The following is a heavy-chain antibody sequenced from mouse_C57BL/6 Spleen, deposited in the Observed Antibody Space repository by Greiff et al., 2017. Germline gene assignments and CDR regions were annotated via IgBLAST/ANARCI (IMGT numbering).Heavy chain of an antibody. J-gene: IGHJ3*01. D-gene: IGHD1-1*01. Sequence: DVKLVESGAELVRPGASVKLSCTASGFNIKDDYMHWVKQRPEQGLEWIGWIDPENGDTEYASKFQGKATITADTSSNTAYLQLSSLTSEDTAVYYCTSYYYGSFAYWGQGTLVTVSA. CDR2: IDPENGDT. CDR1: GFNIKDDY. V-gene: IGHV14-4*01. CDR3: TSYYYGSFAY.